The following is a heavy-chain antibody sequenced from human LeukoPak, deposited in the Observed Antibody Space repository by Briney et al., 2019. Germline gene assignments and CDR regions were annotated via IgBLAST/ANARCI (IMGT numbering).Heavy chain of an antibody. CDR3: ASHPSQYSSSWYNWFDP. CDR2: ISSSSSYI. D-gene: IGHD6-13*01. CDR1: GFTFSSYS. V-gene: IGHV3-21*01. J-gene: IGHJ5*02. Sequence: GGSLRLSCAASGFTFSSYSMNWVRQAPGKGLEWVSSISSSSSYIYYADSVKGRFTISRDNAKNSLYLQMNSLRAEDTAVYYCASHPSQYSSSWYNWFDPWGQGTLVTVSS.